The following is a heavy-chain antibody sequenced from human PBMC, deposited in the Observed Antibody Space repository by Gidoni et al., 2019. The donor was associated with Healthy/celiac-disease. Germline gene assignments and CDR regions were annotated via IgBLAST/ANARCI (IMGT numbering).Heavy chain of an antibody. CDR1: CCSFSSGGYY. Sequence: QVQLQASGPGLVKPSQTLSLTCTVSCCSFSSGGYYRSWTRQHPGKGLEWIGYLYYSGSTYYKPSLKSRVTISVDTSKNQFSLKLSSVTAADTAVYYCARDGGYGPNWFDPWGQGTLVTVSS. CDR3: ARDGGYGPNWFDP. D-gene: IGHD3-16*01. CDR2: LYYSGST. J-gene: IGHJ5*02. V-gene: IGHV4-31*03.